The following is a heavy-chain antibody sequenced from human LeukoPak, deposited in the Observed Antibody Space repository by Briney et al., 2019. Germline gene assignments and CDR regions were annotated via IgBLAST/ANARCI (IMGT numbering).Heavy chain of an antibody. CDR2: IYPGDSDT. CDR3: ARHIGTTPYYYYMDV. D-gene: IGHD1-7*01. Sequence: GESLKISCKGSGYSFTSYWIGWVRQMPGKGLEWMGIIYPGDSDTRYSPSFQGQVTISADKSISTAYLQWSSLKASDTAMYHCARHIGTTPYYYYMDVWGKGTTVTVSS. CDR1: GYSFTSYW. V-gene: IGHV5-51*01. J-gene: IGHJ6*03.